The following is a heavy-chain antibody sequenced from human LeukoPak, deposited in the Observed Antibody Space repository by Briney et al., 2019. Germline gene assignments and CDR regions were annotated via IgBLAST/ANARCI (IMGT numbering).Heavy chain of an antibody. V-gene: IGHV3-74*01. J-gene: IGHJ6*01. CDR2: INGEGSST. CDR1: GFPFSSHW. CDR3: ARDYTSGMDV. Sequence: GSLRLPFAAPGFPFSSHWMHLVRQAPGKGLVWVSRINGEGSSTSHADSVKGRFTVSRDNAKNTLYLQMNSLRGEDTAVYYCARDYTSGMDVGGEGTTVTVSS.